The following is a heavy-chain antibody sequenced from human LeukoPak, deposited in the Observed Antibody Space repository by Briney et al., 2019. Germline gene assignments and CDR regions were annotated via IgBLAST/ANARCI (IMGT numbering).Heavy chain of an antibody. V-gene: IGHV3-23*01. D-gene: IGHD3-10*01. J-gene: IGHJ6*02. Sequence: PGESLRLSCAVSGFTFSSYPMSWVRQAPGKGLEWVSAINGSGGDTYYADSVKGRFTISRDNSKNTLFLQMNSLRADDTAVYYCAKVGGAAYYYYTGMDVWGQGTTVTASS. CDR2: INGSGGDT. CDR1: GFTFSSYP. CDR3: AKVGGAAYYYYTGMDV.